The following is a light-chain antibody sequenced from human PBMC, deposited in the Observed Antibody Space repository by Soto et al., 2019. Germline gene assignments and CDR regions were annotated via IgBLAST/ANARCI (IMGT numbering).Light chain of an antibody. CDR3: QQYDSSPLT. Sequence: EIVMTQSPATLSVSPGERATLSCRASQSVSSNLAWYQQKPGQAPRLLIYGASSRATGIADRFSGSGSGTDFTLTISRLEPVDFAVYYCQQYDSSPLTFGGGTKVDIK. J-gene: IGKJ4*01. CDR1: QSVSSN. V-gene: IGKV3-20*01. CDR2: GAS.